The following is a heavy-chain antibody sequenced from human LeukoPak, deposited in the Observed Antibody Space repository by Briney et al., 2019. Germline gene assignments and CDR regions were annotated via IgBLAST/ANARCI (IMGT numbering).Heavy chain of an antibody. V-gene: IGHV3-30*03. CDR2: ISYDGSNK. D-gene: IGHD5-24*01. CDR1: GFTFSSYG. Sequence: GGSLRLSCAASGFTFSSYGMHWVRQAPGKGLEWVAVISYDGSNKYYADSVKGRFTISRGNSKNTLYLQMNSLRAEDTAVYYCARAREMATNHNADTWGQGTLVTVSS. CDR3: ARAREMATNHNADT. J-gene: IGHJ5*02.